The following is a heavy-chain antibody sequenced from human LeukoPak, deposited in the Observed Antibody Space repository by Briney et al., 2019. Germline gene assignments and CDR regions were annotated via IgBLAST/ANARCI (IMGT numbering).Heavy chain of an antibody. V-gene: IGHV1-2*02. CDR1: GYTFTGYY. CDR3: ARGVLAGYDSSGYPFYNRFDP. CDR2: INPNSGGT. Sequence: ASVKVSCKVSGYTFTGYYMHWVRQAPGQGLEWMGWINPNSGGTNFAQKFQGRVTMTRDTSISTAHMELSRLRSDDTAVYYCARGVLAGYDSSGYPFYNRFDPWGQGTLVTVSS. J-gene: IGHJ5*02. D-gene: IGHD3-22*01.